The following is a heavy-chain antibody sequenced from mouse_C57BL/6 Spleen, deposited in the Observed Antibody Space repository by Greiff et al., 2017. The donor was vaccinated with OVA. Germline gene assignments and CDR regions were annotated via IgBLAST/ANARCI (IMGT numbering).Heavy chain of an antibody. J-gene: IGHJ4*01. CDR2: INPNNGGT. CDR1: GYTFTDYY. CDR3: ARAYDSNYRYYAMDY. D-gene: IGHD2-5*01. Sequence: EVQLQQSGPELVKPGASVKISCKASGYTFTDYYMNWVKQSHGKSLEWIGDINPNNGGTSYNQKFKGKATLTVDKSSSTAYMELRSLTSEDSAVYNCARAYDSNYRYYAMDYWGQGTSVTVSS. V-gene: IGHV1-26*01.